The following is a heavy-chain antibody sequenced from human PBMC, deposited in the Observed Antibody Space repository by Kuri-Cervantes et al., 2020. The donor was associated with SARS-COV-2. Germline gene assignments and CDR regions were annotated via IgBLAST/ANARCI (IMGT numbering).Heavy chain of an antibody. Sequence: GESLKISCKGSGYSFTSYWIGWVRQMPGKGLEWMGIIYPGDSDTRYSPSFQGQVTISADKSSSTAYLQWSSLKASDTAMYYCARLSGGYYYPNEEGSYNWFDPWGQGTLVTVSS. J-gene: IGHJ5*02. V-gene: IGHV5-51*01. D-gene: IGHD3-22*01. CDR2: IYPGDSDT. CDR1: GYSFTSYW. CDR3: ARLSGGYYYPNEEGSYNWFDP.